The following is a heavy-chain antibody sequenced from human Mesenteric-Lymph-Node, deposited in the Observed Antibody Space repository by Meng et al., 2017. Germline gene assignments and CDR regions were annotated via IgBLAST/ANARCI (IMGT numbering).Heavy chain of an antibody. Sequence: SETLSLTCAVYGESFSGYYWSWIRQPPGKGLEWIGEINHSGSTNYNPSLKSRVTISVDTSKNQFSLKLRSVTAADTAVYYCARETVIAGALHYWGQGTLVTVSS. CDR3: ARETVIAGALHY. D-gene: IGHD6-13*01. CDR2: INHSGST. V-gene: IGHV4-34*01. CDR1: GESFSGYY. J-gene: IGHJ4*02.